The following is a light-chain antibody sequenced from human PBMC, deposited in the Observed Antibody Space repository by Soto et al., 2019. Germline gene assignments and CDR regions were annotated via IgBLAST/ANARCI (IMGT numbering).Light chain of an antibody. Sequence: ILMTQSPATLSVSPGERATLSCRASQSVSNSLAWYQQKPGQAPRLLIYDASTRATGIPARFSGSGSGTECTLTISGLQSEDCAVYYCQQYNYWPPWTFGQGTKVEIK. J-gene: IGKJ1*01. CDR3: QQYNYWPPWT. V-gene: IGKV3-15*01. CDR1: QSVSNS. CDR2: DAS.